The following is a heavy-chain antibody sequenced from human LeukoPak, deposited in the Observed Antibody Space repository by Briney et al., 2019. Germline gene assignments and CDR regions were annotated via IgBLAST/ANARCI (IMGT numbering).Heavy chain of an antibody. Sequence: PGGSLRLSCAASGFTFSNYNMNWVRQAPGKGLEWVSYISSSGSTIYYADSVKGRFTISRDNTKNSLYLQMNSLRAEDTAVYYCARAKRADARYSGYDFVGEHFDYWGQGTLVTVSS. CDR2: ISSSGSTI. CDR3: ARAKRADARYSGYDFVGEHFDY. J-gene: IGHJ4*02. CDR1: GFTFSNYN. V-gene: IGHV3-48*04. D-gene: IGHD5-12*01.